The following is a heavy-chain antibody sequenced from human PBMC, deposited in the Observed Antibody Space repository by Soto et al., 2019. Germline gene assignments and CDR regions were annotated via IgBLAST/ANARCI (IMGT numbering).Heavy chain of an antibody. CDR3: ARSTHPLISPAPQSLYAFDI. Sequence: ASVKVSCKASGYTFTSYDINWVRQATGQGLEWMGWMNPNSGNTGYAQKFQGRVTMTRNTSISTAYMELSSLRSEDTAVYYCARSTHPLISPAPQSLYAFDIWGQGTMVTVSS. CDR2: MNPNSGNT. J-gene: IGHJ3*02. CDR1: GYTFTSYD. D-gene: IGHD2-8*01. V-gene: IGHV1-8*01.